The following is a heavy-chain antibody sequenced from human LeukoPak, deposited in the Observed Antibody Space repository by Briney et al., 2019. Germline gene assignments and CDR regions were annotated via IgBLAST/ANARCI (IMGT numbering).Heavy chain of an antibody. CDR3: AFQWLAHRGPYYFDF. J-gene: IGHJ4*02. D-gene: IGHD6-19*01. V-gene: IGHV3-23*01. CDR2: ISGSGGST. Sequence: PGGSLRLSCAASGFTFSSYAMSWVRQAPGKGLEWVSAISGSGGSTYYADSVKGRFTISRDNSKNTLYLQMNSLRAEDTAVYYCAFQWLAHRGPYYFDFWGQGTLVTVSS. CDR1: GFTFSSYA.